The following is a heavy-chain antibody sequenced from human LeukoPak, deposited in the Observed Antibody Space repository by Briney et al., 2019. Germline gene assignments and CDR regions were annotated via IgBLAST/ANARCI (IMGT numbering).Heavy chain of an antibody. J-gene: IGHJ4*02. Sequence: GGSLRLSCAVSGFTFSSYWMSWFRQAPGKGLAWVANINQDGSQKFSVDSVKGRFTISRDNATNSLSLQMNSLRVEDTAVYYCARDWFDGDYDRFDYWGQGTLVTVSS. CDR1: GFTFSSYW. D-gene: IGHD4-17*01. V-gene: IGHV3-7*03. CDR2: INQDGSQK. CDR3: ARDWFDGDYDRFDY.